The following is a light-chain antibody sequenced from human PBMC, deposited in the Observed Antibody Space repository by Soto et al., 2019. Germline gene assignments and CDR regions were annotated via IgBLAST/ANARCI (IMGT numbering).Light chain of an antibody. V-gene: IGKV4-1*01. CDR3: QQYYNTHHT. CDR2: WAS. Sequence: DIVMTQSPDSLAVSLGERATINCKSSQSVLYSSDNNNYLAWYQQKPGQPPKLLIYWASTRESGVPDRFSGSGSGTDLTLTISSLQAEDVAVYYCQQYYNTHHTFGPGTKLEIK. J-gene: IGKJ2*01. CDR1: QSVLYSSDNNNY.